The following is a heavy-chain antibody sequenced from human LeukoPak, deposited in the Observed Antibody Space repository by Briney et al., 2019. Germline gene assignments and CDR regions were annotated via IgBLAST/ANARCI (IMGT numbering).Heavy chain of an antibody. CDR1: GGSFSDYY. CDR2: INHSGST. J-gene: IGHJ5*02. CDR3: ARHRYYYGSGTTPGWFDP. D-gene: IGHD3-10*01. V-gene: IGHV4-34*01. Sequence: SETLSLTCAVYGGSFSDYYWSWIRQPPGKGLEWIGEINHSGSTNYNPSLKSRVTISVDTSKNQFSLKLSSVTAADTAVYYCARHRYYYGSGTTPGWFDPWGQGTLVTVSS.